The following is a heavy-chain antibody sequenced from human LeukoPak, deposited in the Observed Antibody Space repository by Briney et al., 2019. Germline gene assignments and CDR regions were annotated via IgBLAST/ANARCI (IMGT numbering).Heavy chain of an antibody. D-gene: IGHD6-19*01. CDR1: GFTVSSNY. Sequence: GGSLRLSCAASGFTVSSNYMSWVRQAPGKGLEWVSVIYSGGSTYYADSVKGRFTISRDNSKNTLYLQMNSLRAEDTAVYYCARDEAVATRGSFDYWDQGTLVTVSS. CDR2: IYSGGST. V-gene: IGHV3-66*02. J-gene: IGHJ4*02. CDR3: ARDEAVATRGSFDY.